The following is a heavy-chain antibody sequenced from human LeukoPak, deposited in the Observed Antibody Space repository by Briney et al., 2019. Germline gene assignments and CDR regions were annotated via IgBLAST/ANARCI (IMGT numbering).Heavy chain of an antibody. CDR3: AKDLVTGFLEWLLLGSWFDL. D-gene: IGHD3-3*01. Sequence: GGSLRLSCAASGFTFSSYAMSWVRQAPGKGLEWFSAISVSGGSTYYADSVKGRFTISRDNSKNTLYLQMNSLRAEDTAVYYCAKDLVTGFLEWLLLGSWFDLWGQGTLVTVSS. J-gene: IGHJ5*02. CDR1: GFTFSSYA. V-gene: IGHV3-23*01. CDR2: ISVSGGST.